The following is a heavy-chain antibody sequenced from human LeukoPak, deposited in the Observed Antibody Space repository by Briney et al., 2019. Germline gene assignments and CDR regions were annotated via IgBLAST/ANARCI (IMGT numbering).Heavy chain of an antibody. V-gene: IGHV3-7*01. D-gene: IGHD5-24*01. J-gene: IGHJ3*02. CDR3: ASYVMATTIDI. CDR2: IKQDGSEK. CDR1: GFTFSSHW. Sequence: GGSLRLSCAASGFTFSSHWMSWVRQAPGKGLEWVANIKQDGSEKYYVDSVKGRFTISRDNAKNSLSLQMNSLRAEDTAIYYCASYVMATTIDIWGQGTMVTVSS.